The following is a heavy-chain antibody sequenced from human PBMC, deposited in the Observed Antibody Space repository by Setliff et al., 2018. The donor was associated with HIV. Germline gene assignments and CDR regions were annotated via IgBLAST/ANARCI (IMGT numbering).Heavy chain of an antibody. CDR1: GYTFTGYY. CDR3: AREGYTYGHSDY. J-gene: IGHJ4*02. D-gene: IGHD5-18*01. V-gene: IGHV1-2*02. CDR2: INPNSGGT. Sequence: ASVKVSCKASGYTFTGYYMHWVRQAPGQGLEWMGWINPNSGGTNYAQKFQGRVTMTRDTSTSTVYMELSSLRSEDTAVYYCAREGYTYGHSDYWGQGTLVTVSS.